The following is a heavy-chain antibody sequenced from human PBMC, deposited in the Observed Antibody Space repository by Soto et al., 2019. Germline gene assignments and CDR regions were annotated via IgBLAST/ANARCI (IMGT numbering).Heavy chain of an antibody. CDR1: GFTFSSYA. Sequence: GGSLRLSCAASGFTFSSYAMSWVRQAPGKGLEWVSAISGSGGSTYYADSVKGRFTISRDNSKNTLYLQMNSLRAEDTAVYYCAKSKVGSPLDYYGMDVWGQGTTVTVSS. CDR3: AKSKVGSPLDYYGMDV. J-gene: IGHJ6*02. V-gene: IGHV3-23*01. CDR2: ISGSGGST. D-gene: IGHD3-10*01.